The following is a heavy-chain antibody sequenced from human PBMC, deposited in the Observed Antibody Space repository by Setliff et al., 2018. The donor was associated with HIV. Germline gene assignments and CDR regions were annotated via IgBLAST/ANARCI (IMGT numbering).Heavy chain of an antibody. CDR3: ARGESTTWDLAEYFQH. D-gene: IGHD2-2*01. CDR1: GVSVSSGGYC. V-gene: IGHV4-31*03. J-gene: IGHJ1*01. Sequence: SETLSLTCTVSGVSVSSGGYCWSWIRQHPGKGLEWIGYVYYTGTSYFNPSLKSRITISVDTSKNHFSLKLGFVTAADTAVYYCARGESTTWDLAEYFQHWGHGTLVTVSS. CDR2: VYYTGTS.